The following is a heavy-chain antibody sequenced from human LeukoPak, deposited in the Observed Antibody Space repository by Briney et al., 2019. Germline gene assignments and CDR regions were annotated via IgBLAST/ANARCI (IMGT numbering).Heavy chain of an antibody. D-gene: IGHD4-17*01. J-gene: IGHJ4*02. CDR1: GFTFSSYS. CDR3: ATPPRRDYGYYFDY. Sequence: GGSLRLSCAASGFTFSSYSMNWVRRAPGKGLEWVSSISSSSSYIYYADSVKGRFTISRDNAKNSLYLQMNSLRAEDTAVYYCATPPRRDYGYYFDYWGQGTLVTVSS. V-gene: IGHV3-21*01. CDR2: ISSSSSYI.